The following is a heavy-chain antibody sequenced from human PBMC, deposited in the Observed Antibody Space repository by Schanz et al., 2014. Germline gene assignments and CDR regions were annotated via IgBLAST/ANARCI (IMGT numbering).Heavy chain of an antibody. D-gene: IGHD5-18*01. V-gene: IGHV3-23*01. CDR2: ISGSGGST. CDR3: VRVSFADPRLYRGMDRDIDY. J-gene: IGHJ4*02. Sequence: EVQLMESGGGLVKPGGSLRLSCAASGFTFSSYAMSWVRQAPGKGLEWVSAISGSGGSTYYADSVKGRLTISRDDAKKSMYLQMNNLRAEDTAVYYCVRVSFADPRLYRGMDRDIDYWGQGTLVTVSS. CDR1: GFTFSSYA.